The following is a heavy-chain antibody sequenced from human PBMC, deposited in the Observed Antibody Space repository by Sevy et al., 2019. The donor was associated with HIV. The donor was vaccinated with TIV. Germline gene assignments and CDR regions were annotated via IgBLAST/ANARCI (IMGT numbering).Heavy chain of an antibody. D-gene: IGHD3-22*01. CDR2: INHSGST. CDR1: GGSFSGNY. CDR3: ARGTRDSSGYYYFDY. V-gene: IGHV4-34*01. J-gene: IGHJ4*02. Sequence: SETLSLTCAVYGGSFSGNYWSWIRQPPGKGLEWIGEINHSGSTNYNPSLKSRVTISVDTSKNQFSLKLSSVTAADTAVYYCARGTRDSSGYYYFDYWGQGTLVTVSS.